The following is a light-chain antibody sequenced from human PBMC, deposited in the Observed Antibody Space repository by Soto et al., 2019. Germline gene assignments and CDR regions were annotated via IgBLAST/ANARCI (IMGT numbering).Light chain of an antibody. V-gene: IGKV3-11*01. Sequence: EIVLTQSPATLSLSPGARATLSCRASQSVSHVLAWYQHKPGQAPRLLMYDTSNRATGVPARFSGSGSGTDFTLTISSLEPEDFAVYFCQQRSNFLWTFGQGTKV. J-gene: IGKJ1*01. CDR1: QSVSHV. CDR2: DTS. CDR3: QQRSNFLWT.